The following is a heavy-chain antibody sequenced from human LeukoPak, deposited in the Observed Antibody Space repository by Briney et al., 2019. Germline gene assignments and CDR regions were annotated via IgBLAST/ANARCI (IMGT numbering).Heavy chain of an antibody. J-gene: IGHJ4*02. CDR3: ARVRKQLVDY. V-gene: IGHV4-30-2*01. Sequence: SETLSLTCAVSGGSISSGGYSWSWIRQPPGTGLEWIGYIYHSGSTYYNPSLKSRVTISVDRSKNQFSLKLSSVTAADTAVYYCARVRKQLVDYWGQGTLVTVSS. D-gene: IGHD6-6*01. CDR2: IYHSGST. CDR1: GGSISSGGYS.